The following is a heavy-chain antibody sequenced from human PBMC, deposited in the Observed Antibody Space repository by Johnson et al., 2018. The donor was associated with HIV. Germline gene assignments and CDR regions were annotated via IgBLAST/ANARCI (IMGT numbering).Heavy chain of an antibody. D-gene: IGHD4-17*01. J-gene: IGHJ3*02. CDR3: AKVDRPLRAGAFDI. V-gene: IGHV3-30-3*01. CDR1: GFTFSTYA. CDR2: MSYDGSNK. Sequence: HVQLVESGGGVVRPGRSLRLSCAASGFTFSTYAMHWVRQAPGKGLEWVAVMSYDGSNKFYADSVKGRFTISRDNSKNTLYLQMKSLRAEDTAVYYCAKVDRPLRAGAFDIWGQGTMVTVSS.